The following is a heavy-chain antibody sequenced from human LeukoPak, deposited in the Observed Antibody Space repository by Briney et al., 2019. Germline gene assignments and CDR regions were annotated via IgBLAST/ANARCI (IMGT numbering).Heavy chain of an antibody. D-gene: IGHD3-16*01. Sequence: ASVKVSCKASGYTFTNYGISWVRQAPGQGLEWMGWISAYNGNTDYAQKFQGRVTMTTDTSTSTAYMELRSLRSGDTAVYYCARGYDYVYYYYYMDVWGKGTTVTVSS. J-gene: IGHJ6*03. CDR3: ARGYDYVYYYYYMDV. CDR2: ISAYNGNT. CDR1: GYTFTNYG. V-gene: IGHV1-18*01.